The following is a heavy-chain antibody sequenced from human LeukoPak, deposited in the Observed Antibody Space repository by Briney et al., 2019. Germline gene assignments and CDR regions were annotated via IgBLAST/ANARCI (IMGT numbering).Heavy chain of an antibody. V-gene: IGHV1-69*04. Sequence: SVKVSCKASGGTFSSYAISWVRQAPGQGLEWMGRIIPILGIANYAQKFQSRVTITADKSTSTAYMELSSLRSEDTAVYYCARNLGYCSSTSCYSYYGMDVWGQGTTVTVSS. CDR1: GGTFSSYA. D-gene: IGHD2-2*02. CDR2: IIPILGIA. CDR3: ARNLGYCSSTSCYSYYGMDV. J-gene: IGHJ6*02.